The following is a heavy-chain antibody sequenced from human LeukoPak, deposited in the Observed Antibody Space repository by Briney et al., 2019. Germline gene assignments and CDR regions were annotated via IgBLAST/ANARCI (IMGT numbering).Heavy chain of an antibody. D-gene: IGHD2-15*01. Sequence: GGSLRLSCAASGFTVSSNYMSWVRQAPGKGLEWVSVIYSCGSTYYPDSVKGRFTISRDNSKNTLYLQMNSLRAEDTAVYYCARGDCSGGSCYPRGCAFDIWGQGTMVTVSS. CDR1: GFTVSSNY. CDR3: ARGDCSGGSCYPRGCAFDI. J-gene: IGHJ3*02. V-gene: IGHV3-66*03. CDR2: IYSCGST.